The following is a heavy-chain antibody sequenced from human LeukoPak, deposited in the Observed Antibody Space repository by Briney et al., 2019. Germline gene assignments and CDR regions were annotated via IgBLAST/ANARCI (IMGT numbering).Heavy chain of an antibody. CDR3: ARGGYYAMDV. CDR2: IYYSETIKTT. J-gene: IGHJ6*02. D-gene: IGHD3-22*01. CDR1: GGSITSSY. V-gene: IGHV4-59*01. Sequence: TSETLSLTCTVSGGSITSSYWSWVRQPPGKGLEWIGYIYYSETIKTTKYNPSLKNRVTISADMAKNQFSLHLSSVTAADTAVYYCARGGYYAMDVWGQGTTVTVSS.